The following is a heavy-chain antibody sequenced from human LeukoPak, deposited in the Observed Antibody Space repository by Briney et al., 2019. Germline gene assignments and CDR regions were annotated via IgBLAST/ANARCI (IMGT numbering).Heavy chain of an antibody. D-gene: IGHD2-2*01. J-gene: IGHJ4*02. CDR3: ATHFGVVPAAPFDY. CDR2: IVVGSGNT. CDR1: GFTFTSSA. V-gene: IGHV1-58*02. Sequence: SVKVSCKASGFTFTSSAMQWVRQARGQRLEWIGWIVVGSGNTNYAQKFQERVTITRDMSTSTAYMELSSLRSEDTAVYYCATHFGVVPAAPFDYWGQGTLVTVSS.